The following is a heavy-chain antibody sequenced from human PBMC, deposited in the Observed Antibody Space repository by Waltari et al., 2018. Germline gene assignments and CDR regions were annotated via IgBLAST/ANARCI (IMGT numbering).Heavy chain of an antibody. Sequence: QVQLVQSGAEVKKPGASVKVSCKASGYTFTSYGISWGRQAPGHGLEWMGWISAYNGNTNYAQKLQGRVTMTTDTSTSTAYMELRSLRSDDTAVYYCAILGYCSSTSCYYYYGMDVWGQGTTVTVSS. J-gene: IGHJ6*02. CDR3: AILGYCSSTSCYYYYGMDV. V-gene: IGHV1-18*01. D-gene: IGHD2-2*01. CDR2: ISAYNGNT. CDR1: GYTFTSYG.